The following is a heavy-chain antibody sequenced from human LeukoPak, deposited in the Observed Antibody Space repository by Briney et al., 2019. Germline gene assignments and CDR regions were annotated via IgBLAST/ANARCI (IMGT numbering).Heavy chain of an antibody. V-gene: IGHV3-30*01. CDR3: ARDGDSSSSLYFQH. J-gene: IGHJ1*01. CDR2: ISYDGSNK. Sequence: GRSLRLSCAASGFTFSSYAMHWVRQAPGKGLEWVAVISYDGSNKYYADSVKGRFTISRDNSKNTLYLQMNSLRAEDTAVYYCARDGDSSSSLYFQHWGQGTLVTVSS. CDR1: GFTFSSYA. D-gene: IGHD6-6*01.